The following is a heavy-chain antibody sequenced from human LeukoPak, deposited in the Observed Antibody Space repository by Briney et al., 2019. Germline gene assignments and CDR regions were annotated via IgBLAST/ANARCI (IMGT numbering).Heavy chain of an antibody. V-gene: IGHV3-53*01. D-gene: IGHD1-26*01. CDR3: ASHQEKWELRLVFDI. J-gene: IGHJ3*02. CDR2: IYSGGST. CDR1: GFTVGSNY. Sequence: GGSLRLSCAASGFTVGSNYMSWVRQAPGKGLERVSVIYSGGSTYYADSVKGRFTISRDNSKNTLYLQMNSLRAEDTAVYYCASHQEKWELRLVFDIWGQGKRAPVFS.